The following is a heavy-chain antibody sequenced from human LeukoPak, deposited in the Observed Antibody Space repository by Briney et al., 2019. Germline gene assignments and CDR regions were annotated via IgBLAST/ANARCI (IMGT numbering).Heavy chain of an antibody. CDR1: GGSISSSNW. Sequence: SGTLSLTCAVSGGSISSSNWWSWVRQPPGKGLEWIREIYHSGSTNYNPSLKSRVTISVDKSKNQFSLKLSSVTAADTAVYYCARGSGIAVAGTNFDYWGQGTLVTVSS. D-gene: IGHD6-19*01. V-gene: IGHV4-4*02. J-gene: IGHJ4*02. CDR3: ARGSGIAVAGTNFDY. CDR2: IYHSGST.